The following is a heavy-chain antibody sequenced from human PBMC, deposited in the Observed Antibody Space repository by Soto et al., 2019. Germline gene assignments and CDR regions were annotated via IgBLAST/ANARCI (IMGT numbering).Heavy chain of an antibody. CDR3: ARQGSYDFWSGYYDAFDI. J-gene: IGHJ3*02. D-gene: IGHD3-3*01. V-gene: IGHV5-10-1*01. CDR1: GYSFTSYW. Sequence: GESLKISCKGSGYSFTSYWISWVRQMPGKGLEWMGGFDPSDSYTNHSPSFQAHVTISADKSISTAYLQWSSLKASDTAMYYCARQGSYDFWSGYYDAFDIWGQGTMVTVSS. CDR2: FDPSDSYT.